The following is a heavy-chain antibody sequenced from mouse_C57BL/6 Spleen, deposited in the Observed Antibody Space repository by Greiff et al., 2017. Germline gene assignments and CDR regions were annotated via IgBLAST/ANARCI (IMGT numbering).Heavy chain of an antibody. J-gene: IGHJ4*01. CDR1: GYSITSGYY. D-gene: IGHD2-3*01. V-gene: IGHV3-6*01. CDR3: ARKEDDGYFPYAMDY. CDR2: RSYDGSN. Sequence: ESGPGLVKPSQSLSLTCSVTGYSITSGYYWNWIRQFPGNKLEWMGYRSYDGSNNYNPSLKNRFSITRDTSKNQFFLQLNSVTTEDTATYYCARKEDDGYFPYAMDYWGQGTSVTVSS.